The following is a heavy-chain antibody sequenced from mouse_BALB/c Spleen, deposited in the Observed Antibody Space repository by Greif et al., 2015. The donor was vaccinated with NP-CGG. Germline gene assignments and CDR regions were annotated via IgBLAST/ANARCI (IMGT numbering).Heavy chain of an antibody. J-gene: IGHJ3*01. V-gene: IGHV1-7*01. D-gene: IGHD1-1*02. Sequence: VKLVESGAELAKPGASVKMSCKASGYTFTSYWMHWVKQRPGQGLEWIGYINPSTGYTEYNQKFKDKATLTADKSSSTAYMQLSGLTSEDSAVYYCARGGWPFAYWGQGTLVTVSA. CDR2: INPSTGYT. CDR3: ARGGWPFAY. CDR1: GYTFTSYW.